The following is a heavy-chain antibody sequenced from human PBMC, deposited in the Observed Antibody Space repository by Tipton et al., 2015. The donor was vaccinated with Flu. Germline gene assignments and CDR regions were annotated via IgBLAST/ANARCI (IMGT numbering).Heavy chain of an antibody. J-gene: IGHJ4*01. CDR3: ARLPRHYGDYPLDY. Sequence: GEALGTHYWTWFRQPAGERLEWIGRIFATGTAIYNPSLRSRVTMSVDTSKNQFSLNLTSVTAADPAVYYCARLPRHYGDYPLDYWGPGIMVTVSS. D-gene: IGHD4-17*01. V-gene: IGHV4-4*07. CDR2: IFATGTA. CDR1: GEALGTHY.